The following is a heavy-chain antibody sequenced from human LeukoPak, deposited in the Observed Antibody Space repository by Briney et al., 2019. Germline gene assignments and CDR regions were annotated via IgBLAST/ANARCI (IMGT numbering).Heavy chain of an antibody. D-gene: IGHD3-10*01. CDR3: AKDAPSRGVADY. CDR1: GYTFTGYY. J-gene: IGHJ4*02. V-gene: IGHV1-2*02. Sequence: ASVKVSCKASGYTFTGYYMHWVRQAPGQGLEWMGWINPNSGGTKYAQKFQGRVTMTGDTSISTAYMELSSLTSDGTAVYYCAKDAPSRGVADYWGQGTRVTVSS. CDR2: INPNSGGT.